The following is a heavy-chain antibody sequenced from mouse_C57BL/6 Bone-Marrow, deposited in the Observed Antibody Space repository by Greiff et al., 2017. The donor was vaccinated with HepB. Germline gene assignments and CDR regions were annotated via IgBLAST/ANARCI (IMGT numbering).Heavy chain of an antibody. J-gene: IGHJ4*01. CDR1: GYTFTSYW. V-gene: IGHV1-69*01. CDR3: ARSRRGAMDY. CDR2: IDPSDSYT. Sequence: QVQLQQSGAELVMPGASVKLSCKASGYTFTSYWMHWVKQRPGQGLEWIGEIDPSDSYTNYNQKFKGKSTLTVDKSSSTAYMQLSSLTSEDSAVYYGARSRRGAMDYWGQGTSVTVSS.